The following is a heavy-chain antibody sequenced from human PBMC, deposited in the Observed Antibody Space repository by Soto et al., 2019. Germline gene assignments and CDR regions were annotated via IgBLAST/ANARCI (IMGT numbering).Heavy chain of an antibody. D-gene: IGHD3-16*01. J-gene: IGHJ6*02. CDR3: AMVDVYVTPSPQDV. Sequence: ASVKVSCKASGYTFTRYGIGWARQAPGQGLEWMGWINTYNGNANYAQNVQGRVTLTTDTSTSTAYMELRSLRSNDTAIYYCAMVDVYVTPSPQDVWGQGTTVTVSS. CDR1: GYTFTRYG. CDR2: INTYNGNA. V-gene: IGHV1-18*01.